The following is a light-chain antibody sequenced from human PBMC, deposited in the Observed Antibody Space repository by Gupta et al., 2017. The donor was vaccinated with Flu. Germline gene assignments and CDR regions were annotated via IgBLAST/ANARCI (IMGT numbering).Light chain of an antibody. CDR3: QQRNNGQWLT. V-gene: IGKV3-11*01. CDR1: QSISTS. Sequence: EIVLTQSPATLSLSPGERATLSCRASQSISTSLAWYQQKPGQDPRLLIFHASTRATGIPARVRGSGSGTDFTRTINSLETEDFAVYYCQQRNNGQWLTFGGGTKVGVK. J-gene: IGKJ4*01. CDR2: HAS.